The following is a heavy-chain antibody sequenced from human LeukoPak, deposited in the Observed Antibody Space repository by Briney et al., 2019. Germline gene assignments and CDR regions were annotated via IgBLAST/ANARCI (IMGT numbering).Heavy chain of an antibody. D-gene: IGHD4-23*01. J-gene: IGHJ4*02. CDR2: IDRDGSRI. V-gene: IGHV3-74*01. Sequence: GGSLRLSCVVSGFTFSSYWMHWVRQAPGKGLVWVSRIDRDGSRINYADSVKGRFTISRDNGKNTLFLQMNSLRAEDAAVYYCVRGNDYGGPHYWGQGTLVTVSS. CDR3: VRGNDYGGPHY. CDR1: GFTFSSYW.